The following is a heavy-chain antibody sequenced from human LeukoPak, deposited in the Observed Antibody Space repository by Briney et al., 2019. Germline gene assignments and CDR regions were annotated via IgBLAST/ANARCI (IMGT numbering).Heavy chain of an antibody. D-gene: IGHD6-6*01. Sequence: ASVKVSCKASGYTFTSYGISWVRQAPGQGLEWMGWMNPNSGNTGYAQKFQGRVTMTRNTSISTAYMELSSLRSEDTAVYYCARGRRAARHPGGSYWGQGTLVTVSS. CDR3: ARGRRAARHPGGSY. CDR2: MNPNSGNT. J-gene: IGHJ4*02. CDR1: GYTFTSYG. V-gene: IGHV1-8*02.